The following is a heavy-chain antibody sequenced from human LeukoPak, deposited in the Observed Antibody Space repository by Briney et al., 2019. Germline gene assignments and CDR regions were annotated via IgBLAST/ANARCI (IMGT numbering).Heavy chain of an antibody. V-gene: IGHV1-2*02. CDR1: RYIFTGYY. J-gene: IGHJ4*02. CDR2: INPNSGGT. D-gene: IGHD5-18*01. Sequence: ASVKVSCKASRYIFTGYYMQWVRQAPGQGLEWMGWINPNSGGTNYAQKFQGRVTMTRDTSISTAYMELSRLRSDDTAVYYCARAGYSYGYWYDYWGQGTLVTVSS. CDR3: ARAGYSYGYWYDY.